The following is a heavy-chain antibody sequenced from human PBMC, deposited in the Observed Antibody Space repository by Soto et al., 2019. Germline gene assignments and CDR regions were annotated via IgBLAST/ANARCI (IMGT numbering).Heavy chain of an antibody. Sequence: ALGLSSAASDFTFSSYTMHWVRPAAGRGLEWVSIISYGGSNKYYADTVKGRFTITRDNSKNTVYLQMNSLRAEDTAVYYCARDRPPTSCWSGSYYYYGMDVWGQGTTVTVSS. J-gene: IGHJ6*02. CDR2: ISYGGSNK. CDR3: ARDRPPTSCWSGSYYYYGMDV. CDR1: DFTFSSYT. V-gene: IGHV3-30-3*01. D-gene: IGHD6-13*01.